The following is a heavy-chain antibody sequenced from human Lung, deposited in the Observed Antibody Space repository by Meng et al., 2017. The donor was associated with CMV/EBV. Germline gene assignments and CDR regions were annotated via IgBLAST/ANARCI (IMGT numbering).Heavy chain of an antibody. CDR1: GYTFTNYG. J-gene: IGHJ4*02. D-gene: IGHD1-26*01. CDR3: ARVEVGITSGDY. Sequence: QAQLVSSGGEVKKPGASVNVSCKASGYTFTNYGITWVRQAPGQGLEWMGWINAYNGDTNYAQTLQGRVTMTTDTSTSTAYMELRSLRSDDTAVYYCARVEVGITSGDYWGQGTLVTVSS. CDR2: INAYNGDT. V-gene: IGHV1-18*01.